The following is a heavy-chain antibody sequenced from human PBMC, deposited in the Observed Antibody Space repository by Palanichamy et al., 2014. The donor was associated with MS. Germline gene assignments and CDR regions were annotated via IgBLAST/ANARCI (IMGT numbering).Heavy chain of an antibody. CDR1: GYTFTSYG. V-gene: IGHV1-18*01. CDR2: ISAYNGNT. J-gene: IGHJ4*02. Sequence: PGASVKVSCKASGYTFTSYGISWVRQAPGQGLEWMGWISAYNGNTNYAQKLQGRVTMTTDTSTSTAYMELRSLRSDDTAVYYCARYCSGGSCYSAIDYWGQGTLVTVSS. D-gene: IGHD2-15*01. CDR3: ARYCSGGSCYSAIDY.